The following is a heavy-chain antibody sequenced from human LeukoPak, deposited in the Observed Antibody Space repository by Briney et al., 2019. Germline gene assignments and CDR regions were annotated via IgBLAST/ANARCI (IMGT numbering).Heavy chain of an antibody. Sequence: ASVKVSCKASGYTFTGYYMHWVRRAPGQGLEWMGWINPNSGGTSYAQKFQGRVTMTRDTSIRTAYMELSRLRSDDTAVYYCARADGYSGYDPSRFWGQGTMVTVSS. CDR1: GYTFTGYY. V-gene: IGHV1-2*02. CDR3: ARADGYSGYDPSRF. J-gene: IGHJ3*01. CDR2: INPNSGGT. D-gene: IGHD5-12*01.